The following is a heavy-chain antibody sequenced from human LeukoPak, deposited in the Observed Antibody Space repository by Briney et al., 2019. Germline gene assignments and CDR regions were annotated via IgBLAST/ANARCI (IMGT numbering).Heavy chain of an antibody. D-gene: IGHD1-1*01. V-gene: IGHV5-51*01. CDR1: GYRFTNYW. CDR2: INPGDSDA. Sequence: GEPLQISCKGSGYRFTNYWIGWVRQMPGKGLEWMGMINPGDSDARYSPSFQGQVTISADKSISTAYLQWSSLKASDTAIYYCARAWNFDYWGQGTLVTVSS. J-gene: IGHJ4*02. CDR3: ARAWNFDY.